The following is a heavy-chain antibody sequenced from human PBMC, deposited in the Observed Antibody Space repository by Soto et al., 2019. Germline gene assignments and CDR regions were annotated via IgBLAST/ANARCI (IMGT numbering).Heavy chain of an antibody. Sequence: EVQLVESGGGLVQPGGSLRLSCAASGFTFSSYWMHWVRQAPGKGLVWVSRINSDGSSTSYADSVKGRFTISRDNAKNTLYLQMNSLRAEDTAVYYCARDRNVVVVAATRTANYYYYMDVWGKGTTVTVSS. CDR2: INSDGSST. CDR1: GFTFSSYW. J-gene: IGHJ6*03. V-gene: IGHV3-74*01. D-gene: IGHD2-15*01. CDR3: ARDRNVVVVAATRTANYYYYMDV.